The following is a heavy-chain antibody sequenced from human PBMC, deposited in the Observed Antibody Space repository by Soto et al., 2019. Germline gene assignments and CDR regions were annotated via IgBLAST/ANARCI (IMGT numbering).Heavy chain of an antibody. V-gene: IGHV4-4*07. CDR3: ARDRLANWFDP. Sequence: SETLSLTXTVSGGSISSYYWSWIRQPAGKGLEWIGRIYYSGSTKYNPSLKSRVTISVDTSKDQFSLKLSSVTAADTAVYYCARDRLANWFDPWGQGTLVTVSS. CDR1: GGSISSYY. CDR2: IYYSGST. D-gene: IGHD3-9*01. J-gene: IGHJ5*02.